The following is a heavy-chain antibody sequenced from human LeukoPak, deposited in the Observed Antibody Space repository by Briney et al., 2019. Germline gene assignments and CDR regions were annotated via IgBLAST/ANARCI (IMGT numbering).Heavy chain of an antibody. CDR1: GFTFSDYS. J-gene: IGHJ4*02. CDR3: ARTLKWELPNHTFEY. CDR2: ISNSGSTI. Sequence: GGSLRLSCAASGFTFSDYSMNWVRQAPGKGLEWISYISNSGSTIYYADSVKGRFTISRDNAKNSLYLQMNSLRAEDTAVYYCARTLKWELPNHTFEYWGQGTRITVSS. D-gene: IGHD1-26*01. V-gene: IGHV3-48*04.